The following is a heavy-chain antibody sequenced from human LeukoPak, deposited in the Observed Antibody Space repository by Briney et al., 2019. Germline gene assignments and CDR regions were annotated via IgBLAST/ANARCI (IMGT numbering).Heavy chain of an antibody. CDR1: GYTFTGYY. V-gene: IGHV1-2*02. Sequence: GASVKVSCKASGYTFTGYYIHWVRQAPGQGLEWMGWINPNSGGTNYAQKFQGRVTMTRDTSISTAYMELSRLRSDDTAVYYCARGYDILTGYFSYYMDVWGKGTTVTISS. CDR3: ARGYDILTGYFSYYMDV. D-gene: IGHD3-9*01. J-gene: IGHJ6*03. CDR2: INPNSGGT.